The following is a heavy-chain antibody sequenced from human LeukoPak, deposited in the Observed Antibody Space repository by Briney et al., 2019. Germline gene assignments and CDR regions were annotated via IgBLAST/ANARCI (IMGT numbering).Heavy chain of an antibody. CDR1: GFTFSSYW. Sequence: GGSLRLSCAASGFTFSSYWMSWVRQAPGKGLEWVANIKQDGSQKYYVDSVKGRFTISRDNAKNSLYLQMNSLRAEDTSVYYCATEGRSTTPGYWGQGTLVIVSS. CDR2: IKQDGSQK. D-gene: IGHD6-13*01. J-gene: IGHJ4*02. CDR3: ATEGRSTTPGY. V-gene: IGHV3-7*01.